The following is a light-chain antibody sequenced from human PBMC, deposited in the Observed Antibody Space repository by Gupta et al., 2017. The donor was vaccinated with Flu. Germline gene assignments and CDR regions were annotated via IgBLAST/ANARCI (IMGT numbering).Light chain of an antibody. CDR2: QGS. CDR3: MQCEHWPWT. J-gene: IGKJ1*01. V-gene: IGKV2-30*01. CDR1: QSLGYSDSSTE. Sequence: VTPGEPASICGRSSQSLGYSDSSTELPWFQQRPGQAPRRLIYQGSHRDSGIPDRFSGSGSGTDFTLTINRVEAEDVGVYCCMQCEHWPWTFGQGTKLEIK.